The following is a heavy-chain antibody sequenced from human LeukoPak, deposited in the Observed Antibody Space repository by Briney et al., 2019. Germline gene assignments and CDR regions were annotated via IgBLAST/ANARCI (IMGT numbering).Heavy chain of an antibody. Sequence: GGSLRLSCAASGFTISSYWMNWVRQAPGKGLEWVSSISSSSSYIYYADSVKGRFTISRDNAKNSLYLQMNSLRAEDTAVYYCARDMHSSSPYYGMDVWGQGTTVTVSS. D-gene: IGHD6-13*01. V-gene: IGHV3-21*01. CDR2: ISSSSSYI. J-gene: IGHJ6*02. CDR3: ARDMHSSSPYYGMDV. CDR1: GFTISSYW.